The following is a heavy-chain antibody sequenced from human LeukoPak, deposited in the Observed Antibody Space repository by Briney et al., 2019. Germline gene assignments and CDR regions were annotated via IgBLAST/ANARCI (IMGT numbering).Heavy chain of an antibody. V-gene: IGHV3-64D*09. CDR2: ISGNGDST. CDR1: GFTFSSFS. D-gene: IGHD1-7*01. J-gene: IGHJ4*02. CDR3: VKDLRGGTTGAFDY. Sequence: GGSLRLSCSASGFTFSSFSLHWVXQAPGXGLEYVSAISGNGDSTFYADSVKGRFTISRDNTKNTLSLQMSSLRAEDTAVYYCVKDLRGGTTGAFDYWGQGTLVTVSS.